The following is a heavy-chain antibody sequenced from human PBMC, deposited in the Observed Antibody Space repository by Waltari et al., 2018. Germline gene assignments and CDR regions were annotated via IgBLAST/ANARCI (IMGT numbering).Heavy chain of an antibody. D-gene: IGHD2-15*01. CDR2: IYYSGST. CDR1: GGSISSYY. J-gene: IGHJ4*02. V-gene: IGHV4-59*01. Sequence: QVQLQESGPGLVKPSETLSLTCTVSGGSISSYYWSWIRQPPGKGLEWIGDIYYSGSTNYNPSLKSRVTISVDTSKNQFSLKLSSVTAADTAVYYCARKNGSGIDYWGQGTLVTVSS. CDR3: ARKNGSGIDY.